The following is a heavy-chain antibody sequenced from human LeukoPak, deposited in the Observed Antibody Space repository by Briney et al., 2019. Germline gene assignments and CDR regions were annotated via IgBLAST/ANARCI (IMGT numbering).Heavy chain of an antibody. CDR3: AKVLYDFWSGYYTGRYDAFDI. CDR1: GFTFRSYA. D-gene: IGHD3-3*01. J-gene: IGHJ3*02. CDR2: SSGSGGST. Sequence: GGSLRLSCAASGFTFRSYAMSGVREAPGKGLDWGSASSGSGGSTYYADSVKGRFTISRDNSKNTLYLQMNSLRAEDTAVYYCAKVLYDFWSGYYTGRYDAFDIWGQGTMVTVSS. V-gene: IGHV3-23*01.